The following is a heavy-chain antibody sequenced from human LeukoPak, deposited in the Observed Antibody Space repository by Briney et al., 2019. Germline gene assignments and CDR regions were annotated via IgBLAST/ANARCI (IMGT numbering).Heavy chain of an antibody. CDR1: GYTFTIYY. J-gene: IGHJ4*02. D-gene: IGHD3-22*01. CDR2: INPSGGST. Sequence: ASVKVSCKASGYTFTIYYMHWVRQAPGQGLEWMGVINPSGGSTSYAQKFQGRVTMTRDMSTSTVYMELSSLRSEDTAVYYCARDPKDDTSGYYYFDYWGQGTLVTVSS. V-gene: IGHV1-46*01. CDR3: ARDPKDDTSGYYYFDY.